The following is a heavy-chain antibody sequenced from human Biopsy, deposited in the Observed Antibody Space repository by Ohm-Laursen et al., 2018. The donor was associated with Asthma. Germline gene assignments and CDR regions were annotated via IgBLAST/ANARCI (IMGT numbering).Heavy chain of an antibody. Sequence: SLRLSCSASGFTVSRDHMFWVRQAPGKGLEWVSVIYSGGTSDTADSVRGRLTISRDFYKNTLYLQMDSLRAEDTAVYYCARGDSSGWSHYYFDYWGQGTPVTVSS. CDR2: IYSGGTS. CDR3: ARGDSSGWSHYYFDY. V-gene: IGHV3-53*01. CDR1: GFTVSRDH. D-gene: IGHD6-19*01. J-gene: IGHJ4*02.